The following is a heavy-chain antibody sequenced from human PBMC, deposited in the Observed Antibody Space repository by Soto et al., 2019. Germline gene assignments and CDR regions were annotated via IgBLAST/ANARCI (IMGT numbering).Heavy chain of an antibody. CDR1: GFTFDDYA. J-gene: IGHJ4*02. CDR2: ISWNSGSI. V-gene: IGHV3-9*01. Sequence: GGSLRLSCAASGFTFDDYAMHWVRQAPGKGLEWVSGISWNSGSIGYADSVKGRFTISRDNAKNSLYLQMNSLRAEDTALYYCTKTGEYCSGGSCLDYWGQGTLVTVSS. D-gene: IGHD2-15*01. CDR3: TKTGEYCSGGSCLDY.